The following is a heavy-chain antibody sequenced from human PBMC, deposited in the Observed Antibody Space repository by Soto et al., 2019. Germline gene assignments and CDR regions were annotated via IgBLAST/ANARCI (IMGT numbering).Heavy chain of an antibody. V-gene: IGHV3-74*01. D-gene: IGHD1-26*01. CDR1: GFTFSSYS. CDR2: INPDGSTT. Sequence: PGGSLRLSCAASGFTFSSYSMNWVRQAPGKGLVWVSLINPDGSTTTYADSVKGRFTISRDNAKNTVYLQMSSLRVDDTAVYYCARDLRGSPDYWGQGTLVTVSS. CDR3: ARDLRGSPDY. J-gene: IGHJ4*02.